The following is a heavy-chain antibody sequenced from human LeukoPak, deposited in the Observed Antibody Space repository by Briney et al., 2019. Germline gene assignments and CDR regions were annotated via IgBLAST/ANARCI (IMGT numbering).Heavy chain of an antibody. CDR1: GGSFSGYY. Sequence: PSETQSLTCAVYGGSFSGYYWSWIRQPPGKGLEWIGEINHSGSTNYNPSLKSRVTISVDTSKNQFSLKLSSVTAADTAVYYCARGKRGYSYGPFDYWGQGTLVTVSS. V-gene: IGHV4-34*01. J-gene: IGHJ4*02. CDR3: ARGKRGYSYGPFDY. D-gene: IGHD5-18*01. CDR2: INHSGST.